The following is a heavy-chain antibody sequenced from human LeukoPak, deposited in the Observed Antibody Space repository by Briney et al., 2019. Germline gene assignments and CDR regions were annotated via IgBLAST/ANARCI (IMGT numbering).Heavy chain of an antibody. CDR1: GYTFTGYY. CDR2: INSNSGGT. J-gene: IGHJ4*02. D-gene: IGHD3-3*01. Sequence: GASVTVSCKASGYTFTGYYMHWVRQAPGQGLEWMGWINSNSGGTNYAQKFQGRVTMTRDTSISTAYMELSRLRSDDTAVYYCASDILEWLLDYWGQGTLVTVSS. CDR3: ASDILEWLLDY. V-gene: IGHV1-2*02.